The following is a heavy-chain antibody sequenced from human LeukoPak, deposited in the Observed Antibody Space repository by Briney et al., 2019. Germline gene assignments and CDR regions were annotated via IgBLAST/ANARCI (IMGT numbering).Heavy chain of an antibody. D-gene: IGHD5-18*01. CDR2: INHSGST. J-gene: IGHJ4*02. Sequence: SETLSLTCAAYGGSFSGYYWSWIRQPPGKGLEWIGEINHSGSTNYNPSLKSRVTISVDTSKNQFSLKLSSVTAADTAVYYCARGGRRYSYGYPDYWGQGTLVTVSS. CDR1: GGSFSGYY. CDR3: ARGGRRYSYGYPDY. V-gene: IGHV4-34*01.